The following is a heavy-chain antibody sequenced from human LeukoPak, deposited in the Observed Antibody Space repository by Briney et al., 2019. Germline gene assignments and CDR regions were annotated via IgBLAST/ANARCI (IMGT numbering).Heavy chain of an antibody. CDR2: ISYDGNNK. CDR1: GFTFSSYG. J-gene: IGHJ4*02. CDR3: AKERGSYYDFWSGYSDY. Sequence: GRSLRLSCAASGFTFSSYGMHWVRQAPGKGLEWVAVISYDGNNKYYADSVKGRFTISRDNSKSTLYLQMNSLRAEDTAVYYCAKERGSYYDFWSGYSDYWGQGTLATVSS. V-gene: IGHV3-30*18. D-gene: IGHD3-3*01.